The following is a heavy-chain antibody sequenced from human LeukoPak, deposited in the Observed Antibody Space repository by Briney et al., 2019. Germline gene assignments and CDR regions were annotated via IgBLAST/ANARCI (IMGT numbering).Heavy chain of an antibody. J-gene: IGHJ4*02. Sequence: SETLSLTCAVYGGSFSGYYWSWIRQPPGKGLEWIGEINHSGSTNYSPSLKSRVTISVDTSKNQFSLKLSSVTAADTAVYYCARARYSSGWLNYWGQGTLVTVSS. CDR2: INHSGST. D-gene: IGHD6-19*01. CDR3: ARARYSSGWLNY. CDR1: GGSFSGYY. V-gene: IGHV4-34*01.